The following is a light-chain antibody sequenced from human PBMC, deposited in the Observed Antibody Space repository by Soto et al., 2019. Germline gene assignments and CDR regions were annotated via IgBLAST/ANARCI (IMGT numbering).Light chain of an antibody. CDR1: SSNIGSNY. CDR2: RNN. J-gene: IGLJ1*01. Sequence: QSVLTQPPSASGTPGQRVTISCSGSSSNIGSNYVFWYQQLPGTAPKLLIYRNNQRPSGVPDRFSGSKSGTSASLAISGLRFEDEADYYCATWDGSMSGGVFGAGTKVIV. V-gene: IGLV1-47*01. CDR3: ATWDGSMSGGV.